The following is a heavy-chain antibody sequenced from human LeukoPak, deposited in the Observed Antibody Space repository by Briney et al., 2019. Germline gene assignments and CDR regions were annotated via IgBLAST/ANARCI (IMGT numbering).Heavy chain of an antibody. D-gene: IGHD3-22*01. Sequence: GGSLRLSCAASGFTFDDYAMHWVRQAPGMGLEWVSGISWNSGSIGYADSVRGRFTISRDNAKNSLYLQMNSLRAEDTALYYCAKSYYYDSSGYYYPAFDIWGQGTMVTVSS. CDR3: AKSYYYDSSGYYYPAFDI. CDR1: GFTFDDYA. J-gene: IGHJ3*02. CDR2: ISWNSGSI. V-gene: IGHV3-9*01.